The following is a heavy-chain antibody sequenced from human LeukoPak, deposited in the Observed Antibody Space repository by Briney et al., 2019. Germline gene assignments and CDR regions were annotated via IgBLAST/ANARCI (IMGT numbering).Heavy chain of an antibody. Sequence: VASVKVSRKASGVTFSSYAIIWVRQAPGQGLEWMGGITSIFGIANYAQKFQGRVTITADESTKTAYMELSSLRSDDTAVYYCARGGPFIAAAGTYYFDYWGQGTLVTVSS. D-gene: IGHD6-13*01. CDR3: ARGGPFIAAAGTYYFDY. V-gene: IGHV1-69*13. J-gene: IGHJ4*02. CDR1: GVTFSSYA. CDR2: ITSIFGIA.